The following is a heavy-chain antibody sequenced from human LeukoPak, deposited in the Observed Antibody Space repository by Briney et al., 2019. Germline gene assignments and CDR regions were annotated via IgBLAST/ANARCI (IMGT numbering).Heavy chain of an antibody. CDR3: ALLHIIYPFWGATSWFDP. CDR1: GVSISGYY. J-gene: IGHJ5*02. CDR2: INHSGST. D-gene: IGHD1-26*01. Sequence: SETLSLTCTVSGVSISGYYWSWIRQPPGKGLEWIGEINHSGSTNYNPSLKSRVTISVDTSKNQFSLKLSSVTAADTAVYYCALLHIIYPFWGATSWFDPWGQGTLVTVSS. V-gene: IGHV4-34*01.